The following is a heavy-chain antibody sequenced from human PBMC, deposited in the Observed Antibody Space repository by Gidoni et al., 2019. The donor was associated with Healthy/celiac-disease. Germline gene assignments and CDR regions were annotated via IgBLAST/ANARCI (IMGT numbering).Heavy chain of an antibody. CDR1: GFTFGDYA. D-gene: IGHD1-26*01. J-gene: IGHJ3*02. Sequence: EVQLVESGGGLVQPGRSLRLSCPASGFTFGDYAMSWFRQAPGKGLEWVGFIRSKAYGGTTEYAASVKVRFTISRDDSKSIAYLQMNSLKTEDTAVYYCTRVSGGWEPRDDAFDIWGQGTMVTVSS. V-gene: IGHV3-49*03. CDR2: IRSKAYGGTT. CDR3: TRVSGGWEPRDDAFDI.